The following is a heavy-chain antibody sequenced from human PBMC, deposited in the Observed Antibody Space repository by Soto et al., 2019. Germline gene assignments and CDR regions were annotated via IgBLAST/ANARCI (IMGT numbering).Heavy chain of an antibody. CDR2: IYYSGST. CDR3: ARHLIVATTSIPPDWFDP. V-gene: IGHV4-39*01. D-gene: IGHD5-12*01. CDR1: GGSISSSSYY. J-gene: IGHJ5*02. Sequence: SETLSLTCTVSGGSISSSSYYWGWIRQPPGKGLEWIGSIYYSGSTYYNPSLKSRVTISVDTSKNQFSLKLSSVTAAATAVYYCARHLIVATTSIPPDWFDPWGQGTLVTVSS.